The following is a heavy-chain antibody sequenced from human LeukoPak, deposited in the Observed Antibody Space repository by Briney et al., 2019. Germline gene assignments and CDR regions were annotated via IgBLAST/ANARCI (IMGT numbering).Heavy chain of an antibody. CDR1: GGSFSGYY. CDR3: ARHGGQVAGIDY. CDR2: INHSGST. D-gene: IGHD6-19*01. J-gene: IGHJ4*02. V-gene: IGHV4-34*01. Sequence: SETLSLTCAVYGGSFSGYYWSWIRQPPGKGLEWIGEINHSGSTNYNPSLKSRVTISVDTSKNQFSLKLSSVTAADTAVYYCARHGGQVAGIDYWGQGTLVTVSS.